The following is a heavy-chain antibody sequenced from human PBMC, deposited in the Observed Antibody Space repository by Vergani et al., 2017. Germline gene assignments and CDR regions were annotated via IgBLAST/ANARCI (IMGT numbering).Heavy chain of an antibody. CDR1: GGSISSGSYY. V-gene: IGHV4-61*02. J-gene: IGHJ5*02. CDR3: ARVLTLRWVPGWFDP. CDR2: IYTSGSI. Sequence: QVQLQESGPGLVKPSQTLSLTCTVSGGSISSGSYYWSWIRQPAGKGLEWIGRIYTSGSINYNPSLKSRVTISVNTSKNQFSLKLSSVTAADTAVYYCARVLTLRWVPGWFDPWGQGTLVTVSS. D-gene: IGHD4-23*01.